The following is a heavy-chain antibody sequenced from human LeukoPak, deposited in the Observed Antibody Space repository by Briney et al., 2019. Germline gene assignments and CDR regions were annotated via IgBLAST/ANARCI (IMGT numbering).Heavy chain of an antibody. D-gene: IGHD3-22*01. CDR2: ISSSSSYI. Sequence: GGSLRLSCAASGFTFSSYSMNWVRQAPGKGLEWVSSISSSSSYIYYADSVKGRFTISRDNAKNSLYVQMNSLRVEDTAVYYCARDGVTMKILEYWGQGTLVTVSS. CDR1: GFTFSSYS. CDR3: ARDGVTMKILEY. J-gene: IGHJ4*02. V-gene: IGHV3-21*01.